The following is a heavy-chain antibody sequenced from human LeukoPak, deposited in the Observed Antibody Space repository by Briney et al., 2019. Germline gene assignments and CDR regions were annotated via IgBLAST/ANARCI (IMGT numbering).Heavy chain of an antibody. D-gene: IGHD3-10*01. CDR2: INHSGST. Sequence: PSESLSLTCAVYGGSFGGYYWGWIRQPAGKGLEWIGEINHSGSTNYNPSLKSRVTISVDTSKNQFSLKLSSVTATDTAVYYCAREFNVLLWFREPPSHAFDIWGQGTMVTVSS. CDR1: GGSFGGYY. CDR3: AREFNVLLWFREPPSHAFDI. V-gene: IGHV4-34*01. J-gene: IGHJ3*02.